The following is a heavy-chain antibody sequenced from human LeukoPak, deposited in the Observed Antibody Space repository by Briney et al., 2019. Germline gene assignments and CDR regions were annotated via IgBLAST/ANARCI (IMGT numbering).Heavy chain of an antibody. D-gene: IGHD1-7*01. J-gene: IGHJ6*03. V-gene: IGHV3-48*01. CDR2: ISSSSSTI. CDR1: GFTFSSYS. CDR3: ARDSLELRGASYYYYMDV. Sequence: GGSLRLSCAASGFTFSSYSMNWVRQAPGKGLEWVSYISSSSSTIYYADSAKGRFTISRDNAKNSLYLQMNSLRAEDTAVYYCARDSLELRGASYYYYMDVWGKGTTVTVSS.